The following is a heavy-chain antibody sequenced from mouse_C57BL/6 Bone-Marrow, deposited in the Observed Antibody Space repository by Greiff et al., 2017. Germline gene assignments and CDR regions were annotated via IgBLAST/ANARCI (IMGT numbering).Heavy chain of an antibody. Sequence: EVHLVESGGDLVKPGGSLTLSCAASGFTFSSYGMSWVRQTPDKRLEWVATISSGGSYTYYPDSVKGRVTISRDNAKNTLYLQMSSLKSEDTAMYYCARQLGLRDYFDYWGQGTTLTVSS. CDR3: ARQLGLRDYFDY. CDR1: GFTFSSYG. V-gene: IGHV5-6*01. CDR2: ISSGGSYT. D-gene: IGHD3-1*01. J-gene: IGHJ2*01.